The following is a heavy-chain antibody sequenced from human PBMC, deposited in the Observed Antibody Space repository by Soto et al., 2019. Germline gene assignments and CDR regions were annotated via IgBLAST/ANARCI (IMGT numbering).Heavy chain of an antibody. CDR3: ARGGYDNDYYYYGMDV. J-gene: IGHJ6*02. CDR1: GGTFSSYA. CDR2: TIPIFGTA. V-gene: IGHV1-69*06. D-gene: IGHD5-12*01. Sequence: QVQLVQSGAEVKKPGSSVKVSCKASGGTFSSYAISWVRQAPGQGLEWMGGTIPIFGTANYAQKFQGRVTITADKSTSTAYMELSSLRSEDTAVYYCARGGYDNDYYYYGMDVWGQGTTVTVSS.